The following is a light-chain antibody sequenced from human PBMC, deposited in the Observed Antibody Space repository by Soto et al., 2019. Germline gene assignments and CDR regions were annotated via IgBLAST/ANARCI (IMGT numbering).Light chain of an antibody. Sequence: EILLTQSPGALAVSPGEVATLSCRASHSVSSNYLAWYQQKPGQAPRLLIYGAFKRATGIPDRFSGSGSGTDFTLTISSLQPDDFATYYCQQYNSYWTFGQGTKVDIK. CDR1: HSVSSNY. V-gene: IGKV3D-7*01. CDR2: GAF. CDR3: QQYNSYWT. J-gene: IGKJ1*01.